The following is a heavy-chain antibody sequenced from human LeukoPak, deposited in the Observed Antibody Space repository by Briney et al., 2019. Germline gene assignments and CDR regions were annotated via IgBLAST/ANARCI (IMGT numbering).Heavy chain of an antibody. Sequence: GGSLRLSCAASGFTFSSYWMSWVRQAPGKGLEWVANIKQDGSEKYYVDSVKGRFTISRDNAKNSLYLQMNSLRAEDTAVYYCARRRWGQLADSWYFDYWGQGTLVTVSS. CDR1: GFTFSSYW. CDR2: IKQDGSEK. J-gene: IGHJ4*02. D-gene: IGHD6-6*01. CDR3: ARRRWGQLADSWYFDY. V-gene: IGHV3-7*01.